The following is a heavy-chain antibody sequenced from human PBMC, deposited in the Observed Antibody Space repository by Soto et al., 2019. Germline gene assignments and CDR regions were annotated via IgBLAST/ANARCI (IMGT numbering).Heavy chain of an antibody. D-gene: IGHD6-19*01. V-gene: IGHV3-30*18. CDR1: GFTFISYG. J-gene: IGHJ4*02. CDR2: ISYDGSNK. CDR3: AKGERFRVAGPFDY. Sequence: QVQLVESGGGVVQPGRSLRLSCAASGFTFISYGMHWVRQAPGKGLEWVAVISYDGSNKYYADSVKDRFTFSRDNSKNTLYLQMNSLRAEDTAVYYCAKGERFRVAGPFDYWGQGTLFTVSS.